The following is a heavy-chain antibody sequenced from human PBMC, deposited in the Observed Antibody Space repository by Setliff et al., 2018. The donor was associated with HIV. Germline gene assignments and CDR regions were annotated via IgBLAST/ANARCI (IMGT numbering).Heavy chain of an antibody. CDR3: ARVHGAGAYFFDY. J-gene: IGHJ4*02. D-gene: IGHD1-26*01. Sequence: GGSLRLSCSASGFTFSSYWMHWVRQAPGKGLVWVFGMNTDGSSTRYADSVKGRFTVSRDNAKNSLYLQMNSLRAEDTAVYFCARVHGAGAYFFDYWGQGAPVTVSS. CDR1: GFTFSSYW. CDR2: MNTDGSST. V-gene: IGHV3-74*01.